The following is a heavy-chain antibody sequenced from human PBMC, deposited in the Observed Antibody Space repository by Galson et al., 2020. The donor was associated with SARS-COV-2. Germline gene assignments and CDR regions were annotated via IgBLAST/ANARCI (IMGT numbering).Heavy chain of an antibody. CDR2: ISHDGRIE. V-gene: IGHV3-30*04. CDR1: GFTFTNYA. D-gene: IGHD1-26*01. CDR3: VRDVSGGASDI. Sequence: GGSLRLSCAASGFTFTNYAIHWVRQAPGKGLEWVAVISHDGRIEVYADSVKGRFTISRDNSENILFLQMDSLRADDTAVYYCVRDVSGGASDIWGQGTMVTVSS. J-gene: IGHJ3*02.